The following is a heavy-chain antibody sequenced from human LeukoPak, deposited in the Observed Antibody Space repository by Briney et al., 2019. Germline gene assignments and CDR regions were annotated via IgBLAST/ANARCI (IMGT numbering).Heavy chain of an antibody. Sequence: SETLSLTCTVSGGSISSYYWSRIRQPAGKGLEWIGRIYTSGSTNYNPSLKSRVTMSVDTSKNQFSLKLSSVTAADTALYYCAKGLMSGYSLDAFDIWGQGTMVTVSS. CDR2: IYTSGST. CDR1: GGSISSYY. V-gene: IGHV4-4*07. CDR3: AKGLMSGYSLDAFDI. D-gene: IGHD3-3*01. J-gene: IGHJ3*02.